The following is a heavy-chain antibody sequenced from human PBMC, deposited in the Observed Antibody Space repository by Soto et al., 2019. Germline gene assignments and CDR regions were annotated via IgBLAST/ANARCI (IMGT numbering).Heavy chain of an antibody. V-gene: IGHV4-34*01. CDR1: GGSFSGYY. J-gene: IGHJ5*02. CDR2: INHSGST. D-gene: IGHD6-13*01. CDR3: ARGHRRIAAAGSRLFDP. Sequence: SETLSLTCAVYGGSFSGYYWSWIRQPPGKGLEWIGEINHSGSTNYNPSLKSRVTISVDTSKNQFSLKLSSVTAADTAVYYCARGHRRIAAAGSRLFDPWGPGTLVTVSS.